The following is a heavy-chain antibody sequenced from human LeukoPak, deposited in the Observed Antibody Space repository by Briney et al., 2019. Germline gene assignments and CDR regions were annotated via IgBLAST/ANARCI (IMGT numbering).Heavy chain of an antibody. D-gene: IGHD2-15*01. Sequence: SETLSLTCTVSGGSISSYYWSWIRQPPGKGLEWIGYIYYSGSTNYNPSLKSRVTISVDTSKNQFSLKLSSVTAADTAVYYCARHYCSGGRRCHHFDYWGQGTLVTVSS. CDR3: ARHYCSGGRRCHHFDY. V-gene: IGHV4-59*01. CDR1: GGSISSYY. CDR2: IYYSGST. J-gene: IGHJ4*02.